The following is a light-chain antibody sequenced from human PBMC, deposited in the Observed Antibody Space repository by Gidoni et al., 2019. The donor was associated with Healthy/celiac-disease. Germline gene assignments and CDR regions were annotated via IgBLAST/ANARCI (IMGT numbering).Light chain of an antibody. V-gene: IGKV4-1*01. Sequence: DIVMTPSPDSPAVSLGERATINCKSSQSVLYSSNNKNYLAWYQQKPGQPPKLLIYWASTRESGVPDRFSGSGSGTDFTLTISSLQAEDVAVYYCQQYYSTPFTFGPGTKVDIK. CDR1: QSVLYSSNNKNY. CDR2: WAS. J-gene: IGKJ3*01. CDR3: QQYYSTPFT.